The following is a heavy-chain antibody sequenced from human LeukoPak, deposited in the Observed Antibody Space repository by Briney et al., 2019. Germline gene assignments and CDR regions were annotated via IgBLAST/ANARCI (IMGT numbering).Heavy chain of an antibody. J-gene: IGHJ4*02. CDR1: GFTFSRYT. V-gene: IGHV3-21*03. CDR3: ARDFYDGFALDY. D-gene: IGHD2/OR15-2a*01. CDR2: ITSSSSYI. Sequence: PGGSLRLSCAASGFTFSRYTMNWVRQAPGKGLEWVSSITSSSSYIYYTDSVKGRFTISRDNARNSLYLQMDNLRAEDTGVYYCARDFYDGFALDYWGQGTLVTVSS.